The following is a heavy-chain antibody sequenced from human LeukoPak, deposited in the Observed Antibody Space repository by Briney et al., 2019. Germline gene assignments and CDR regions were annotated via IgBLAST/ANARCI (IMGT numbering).Heavy chain of an antibody. CDR2: ISQSGDSR. Sequence: PGGSLRLSCAASGFNFRDYYMGWIRQAPGKRLEWISYISQSGDSRPYAESVKGRFIVSRDNAIDSLYLQMDNLGVEDTAVYYCARIGTTVAAGTADYWGRGTQVTVSS. J-gene: IGHJ4*02. V-gene: IGHV3-11*01. CDR3: ARIGTTVAAGTADY. D-gene: IGHD6-13*01. CDR1: GFNFRDYY.